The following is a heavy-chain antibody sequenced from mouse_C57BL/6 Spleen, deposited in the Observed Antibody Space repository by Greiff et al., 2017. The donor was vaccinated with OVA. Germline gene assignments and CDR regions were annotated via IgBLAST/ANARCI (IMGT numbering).Heavy chain of an antibody. J-gene: IGHJ4*01. V-gene: IGHV1-42*01. CDR1: GYSFTGYY. CDR3: ARNDYDAMDN. Sequence: EVQLQQSGPELVKPGASVKISCKASGYSFTGYYMNWVKQSPEKSLEWIGEINPSTGGTTYNQKFKAKATLTVDKSSSTAYMQLKSLTSEDSAVYYCARNDYDAMDNWGQGTSVTVSS. CDR2: INPSTGGT.